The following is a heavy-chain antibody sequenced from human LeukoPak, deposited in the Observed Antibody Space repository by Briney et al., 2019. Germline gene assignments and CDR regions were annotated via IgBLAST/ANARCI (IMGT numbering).Heavy chain of an antibody. Sequence: ASVKVSCKASGYTFTGYYMHWVRQAPGQGLEWMGWINPNSGGTNYAQKFQGRVTMTRDTSISTAYMELSRLRSDDTVVYYCARGGGLRYFDWLPDYWGQGTLVTVSS. CDR3: ARGGGLRYFDWLPDY. CDR1: GYTFTGYY. V-gene: IGHV1-2*02. J-gene: IGHJ4*02. CDR2: INPNSGGT. D-gene: IGHD3-9*01.